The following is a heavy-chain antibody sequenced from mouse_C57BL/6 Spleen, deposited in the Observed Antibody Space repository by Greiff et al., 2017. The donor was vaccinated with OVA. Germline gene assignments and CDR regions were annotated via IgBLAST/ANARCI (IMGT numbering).Heavy chain of an antibody. CDR3: TGNPLLNYDYDEN. J-gene: IGHJ2*01. V-gene: IGHV6-3*01. D-gene: IGHD2-4*01. Sequence: EVKLVESGGGLVQPGGSMKLSCVASGFTFSNYWMNWVRQSPEKGLEWVAQIRLKSDNYATHYAESVKGRFTISRDDSKSSVYLQMNNLRAEDTGIYYCTGNPLLNYDYDENWGQGTTLTVSS. CDR2: IRLKSDNYAT. CDR1: GFTFSNYW.